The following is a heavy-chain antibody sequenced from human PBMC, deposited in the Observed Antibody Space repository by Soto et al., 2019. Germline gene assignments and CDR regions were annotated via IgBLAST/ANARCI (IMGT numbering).Heavy chain of an antibody. CDR1: GFSLITIGMR. CDR3: ARIPSPVGYFDY. Sequence: GPTLVNPTQTLTLTCTFSGFSLITIGMRVSWIRQPPGKALEWLARIDWDDDKFYSTSLKTRLTISKDTSKNQVVLTMTNMDPVDTATYYCARIPSPVGYFDYWGQGTLVTVSS. D-gene: IGHD2-2*01. J-gene: IGHJ4*02. CDR2: IDWDDDK. V-gene: IGHV2-70*04.